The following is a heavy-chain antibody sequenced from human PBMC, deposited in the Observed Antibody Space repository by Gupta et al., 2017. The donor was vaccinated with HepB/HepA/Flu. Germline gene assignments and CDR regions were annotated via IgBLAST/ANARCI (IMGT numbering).Heavy chain of an antibody. J-gene: IGHJ6*02. Sequence: EVQLVESGGGVVQPGGSLRLSCAASGFTFDDYAMHWVRQAPGKGLEWVSLISGDGGSTYYADSVKGRFTISRDNSKNSLYLQMNSLRTEDTALYYCAKETGRNYYYYGMDVWGQGTTVTVSS. CDR1: GFTFDDYA. CDR2: ISGDGGST. D-gene: IGHD2-15*01. CDR3: AKETGRNYYYYGMDV. V-gene: IGHV3-43*02.